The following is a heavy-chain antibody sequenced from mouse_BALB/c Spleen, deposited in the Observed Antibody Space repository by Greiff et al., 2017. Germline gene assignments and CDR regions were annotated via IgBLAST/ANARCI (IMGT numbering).Heavy chain of an antibody. V-gene: IGHV5-6-3*01. CDR2: INSNGGST. Sequence: EVQVVESGGGLVQPGGSLKLSCAASGFTFSSYGMSWVRQTPDKRLELVATINSNGGSTYYPDSVKGRFTISSDNAKNTLYLQMSSLKSEDTAMYYCAREGGYYGYDEGAMDYWGQGTSVTVSS. CDR3: AREGGYYGYDEGAMDY. J-gene: IGHJ4*01. D-gene: IGHD2-2*01. CDR1: GFTFSSYG.